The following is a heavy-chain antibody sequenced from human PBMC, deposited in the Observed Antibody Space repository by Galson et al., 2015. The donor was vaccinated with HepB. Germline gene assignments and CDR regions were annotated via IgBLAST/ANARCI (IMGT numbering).Heavy chain of an antibody. CDR2: ISAYNGNT. V-gene: IGHV1-18*01. D-gene: IGHD3-22*01. CDR3: AREYLTIYDSTQPRAFDI. CDR1: GYTFTSYG. J-gene: IGHJ3*02. Sequence: SVKVSCKASGYTFTSYGISWVRQAPGQGLEWMGWISAYNGNTNYAQKLQGRVTMTTDTSTSTAYMELRSLRSDDTAVYYCAREYLTIYDSTQPRAFDIWGQGTMVTVSS.